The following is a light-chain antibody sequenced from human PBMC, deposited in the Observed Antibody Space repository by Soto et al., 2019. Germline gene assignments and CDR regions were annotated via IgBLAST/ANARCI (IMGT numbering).Light chain of an antibody. CDR3: QQYNTWPPWT. J-gene: IGKJ3*01. CDR2: GAS. V-gene: IGKV3-15*01. CDR1: QSVSSN. Sequence: EIVMTQSPATLSVSPGERATLSCRASQSVSSNFAWYQQKPGQAPRLLIYGASTRATGIPARFSGSGSGTEFTLTISSLQSEDFAVYYCQQYNTWPPWTFGPGTKVDIK.